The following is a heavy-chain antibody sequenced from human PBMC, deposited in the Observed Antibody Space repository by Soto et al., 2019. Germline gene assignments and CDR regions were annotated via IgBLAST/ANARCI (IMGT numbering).Heavy chain of an antibody. CDR1: GGSISSGDYY. CDR2: IYYSGST. V-gene: IGHV4-30-4*01. D-gene: IGHD1-26*01. J-gene: IGHJ6*02. Sequence: QVQLQESGPGVVKPSQTLSLTCTVSGGSISSGDYYWSWIRQPPGKGLEWIGYIYYSGSTYYNPSLKSRFTISADTSKSQSALELSSVTAADTAVYYCARDRSAMGALYGMDVWGQGTTVTVSS. CDR3: ARDRSAMGALYGMDV.